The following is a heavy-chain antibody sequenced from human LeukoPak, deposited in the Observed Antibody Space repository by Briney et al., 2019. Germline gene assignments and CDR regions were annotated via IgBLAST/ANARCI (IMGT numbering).Heavy chain of an antibody. Sequence: GGSLRLSCAASGFTVSSNYMSWVRQAPGKGLEWVSVIYSGGSTYYADSVKGRFTISRDNSKNTLYLQMNSLRAEDTAVYYCAKAGAVVVVAAKFFAYWGQGTLVTVSS. CDR2: IYSGGST. CDR3: AKAGAVVVVAAKFFAY. D-gene: IGHD2-15*01. CDR1: GFTVSSNY. V-gene: IGHV3-53*01. J-gene: IGHJ4*02.